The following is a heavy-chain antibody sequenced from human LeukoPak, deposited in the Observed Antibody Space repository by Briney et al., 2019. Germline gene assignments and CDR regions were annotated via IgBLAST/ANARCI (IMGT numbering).Heavy chain of an antibody. D-gene: IGHD6-25*01. Sequence: ASVKVSCKASGYTFTGYYLHWVRQAPGQGLEWMGIIHPTVGDTTYAQKFQGRVTMTREMSTGTVYMDLSRLRSEDTAVYYCARYGFSSVWQGGWHAFDIWGQGTTVTVSS. J-gene: IGHJ3*02. CDR2: IHPTVGDT. CDR3: ARYGFSSVWQGGWHAFDI. CDR1: GYTFTGYY. V-gene: IGHV1-46*01.